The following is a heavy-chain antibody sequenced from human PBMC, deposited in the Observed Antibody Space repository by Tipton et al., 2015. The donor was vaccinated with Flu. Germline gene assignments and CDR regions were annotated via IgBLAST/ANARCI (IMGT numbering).Heavy chain of an antibody. CDR2: IKQDGSEK. CDR3: GRALGGAAAL. J-gene: IGHJ3*01. D-gene: IGHD6-13*01. Sequence: GSLRLSCVASGFTLSSYWMTWVRQAPGKGLEWVANIKQDGSEKYYVDSVKGRFTISRDNAKNSLYLQMNSLRAGDTAVYYCGRALGGAAALWGQGTMVTVSS. CDR1: GFTLSSYW. V-gene: IGHV3-7*03.